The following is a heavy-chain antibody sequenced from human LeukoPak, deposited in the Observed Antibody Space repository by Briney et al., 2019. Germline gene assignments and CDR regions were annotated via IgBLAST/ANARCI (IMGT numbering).Heavy chain of an antibody. Sequence: GGSLRLSCAASGFTFSSYAMSWVRQAPWKGLEWVSAISGSGGSTYYADSVKGRFTISRDNSKNTLYLQMNSLRAEDTAVYYCAKDRGPQHLVPEYFQHWGQGTLVTVSS. J-gene: IGHJ1*01. D-gene: IGHD6-13*01. CDR1: GFTFSSYA. CDR2: ISGSGGST. CDR3: AKDRGPQHLVPEYFQH. V-gene: IGHV3-23*01.